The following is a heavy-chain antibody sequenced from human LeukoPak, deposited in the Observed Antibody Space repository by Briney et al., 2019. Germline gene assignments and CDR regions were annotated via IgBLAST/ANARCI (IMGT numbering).Heavy chain of an antibody. J-gene: IGHJ4*02. CDR2: MNPNSGNT. D-gene: IGHD3-16*01. Sequence: ASVKVSCKASGYTFTSYDINWVRQATGQGLEWMGWMNPNSGNTGYAQKFQGRVTMTRDMSTSTLYMELNSLRSEDTAVYYCTTDLGGGGIATLDYWGQGTLVTVSS. CDR3: TTDLGGGGIATLDY. V-gene: IGHV1-8*01. CDR1: GYTFTSYD.